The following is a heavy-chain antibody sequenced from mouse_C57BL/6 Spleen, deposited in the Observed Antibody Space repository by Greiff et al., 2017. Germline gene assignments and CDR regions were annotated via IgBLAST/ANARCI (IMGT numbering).Heavy chain of an antibody. Sequence: QVQLQQPGAELVKPGASVKLSCKASGYTFTSYWMQWVKQRPGQGLEWIGEIDPSDSYTNYNQKFKGKATLTVDTSSSTAYMQLSSLTSEDSAVYYCARGARLLSPFDVWGTGTTGTVSS. CDR1: GYTFTSYW. D-gene: IGHD2-3*01. CDR2: IDPSDSYT. CDR3: ARGARLLSPFDV. V-gene: IGHV1-50*01. J-gene: IGHJ1*03.